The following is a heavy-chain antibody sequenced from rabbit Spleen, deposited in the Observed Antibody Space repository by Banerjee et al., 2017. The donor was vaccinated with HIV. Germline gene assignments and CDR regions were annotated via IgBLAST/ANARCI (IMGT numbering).Heavy chain of an antibody. V-gene: IGHV1S40*01. CDR1: GFSFSSDYY. CDR2: IYGGDIHST. Sequence: QSLEESGGDLVKPGASLTLTCTASGFSFSSDYYICWVRQAPGKGLEWIACIYGGDIHSTAYASWAKGRFTISKPSSTTVTLQMTSLTAADTATYFCARARFSSWGDGCLLWGPGTLVTVS. J-gene: IGHJ6*01. D-gene: IGHD4-1*01. CDR3: ARARFSSWGDGCLL.